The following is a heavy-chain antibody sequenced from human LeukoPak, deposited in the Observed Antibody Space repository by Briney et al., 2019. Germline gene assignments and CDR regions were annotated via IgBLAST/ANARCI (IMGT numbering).Heavy chain of an antibody. D-gene: IGHD3-16*01. CDR1: GFTFSSYS. CDR2: ISSRSSTI. J-gene: IGHJ5*02. Sequence: PGGSLRLSCAASGFTFSSYSMNWVRQAPGKGLEWVSYISSRSSTIYYADSVKGRFTISRDNAKNSLYLQMNSLTGEDTAVYYCARGGDSLGGNWFDPWGQGTLVTVSS. V-gene: IGHV3-48*01. CDR3: ARGGDSLGGNWFDP.